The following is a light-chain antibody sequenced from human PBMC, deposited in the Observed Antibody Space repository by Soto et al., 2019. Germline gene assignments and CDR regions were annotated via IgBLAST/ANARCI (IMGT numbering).Light chain of an antibody. J-gene: IGKJ4*01. CDR2: RAS. Sequence: DVQMTESPSSLSASVGDRGTITCRASQGISNSLAWYQQRPGRVPKLLIYRASNLQSEVPSRFSGSGSGTDFTLTISSLQPEDVAAYYCQKYNSDPLTFGGGTKVDIK. CDR1: QGISNS. CDR3: QKYNSDPLT. V-gene: IGKV1-27*01.